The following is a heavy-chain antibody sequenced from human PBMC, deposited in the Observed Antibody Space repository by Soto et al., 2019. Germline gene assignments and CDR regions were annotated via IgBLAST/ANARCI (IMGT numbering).Heavy chain of an antibody. CDR2: ISWDGGTT. J-gene: IGHJ2*01. CDR3: AKGGDYWYFDL. V-gene: IGHV3-43*01. Sequence: EMQLVESGGVVVQPGGSLRLSCAASGFTFDDYTMQWVRQVPGKGLDWVSTISWDGGTTYYADSVKGRFTISRDNSKSSLYLQMNGLRTEDSAFYYCAKGGDYWYFDLWGRGTLATVSS. D-gene: IGHD3-16*01. CDR1: GFTFDDYT.